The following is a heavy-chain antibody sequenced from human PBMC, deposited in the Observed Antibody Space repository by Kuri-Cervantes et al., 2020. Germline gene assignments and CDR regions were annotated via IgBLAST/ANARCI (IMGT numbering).Heavy chain of an antibody. Sequence: GESLKISCAASGFTFSSYDMHWVRPATGKGLEWVSAIGTAGDTYYPGSVKGRFTISRDNATNSLYLQMNSLRAEDTAVYYCAKFILGAFDIWGQGTMVTVSS. CDR3: AKFILGAFDI. CDR1: GFTFSSYD. D-gene: IGHD3-16*02. CDR2: IGTAGDT. J-gene: IGHJ3*02. V-gene: IGHV3-13*01.